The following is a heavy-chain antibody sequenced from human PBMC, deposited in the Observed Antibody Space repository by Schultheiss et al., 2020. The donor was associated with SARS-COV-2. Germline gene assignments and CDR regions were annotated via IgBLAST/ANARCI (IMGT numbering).Heavy chain of an antibody. CDR2: IYYSGST. V-gene: IGHV4-39*07. CDR1: GGSISSGGYY. D-gene: IGHD1-26*01. J-gene: IGHJ3*02. Sequence: SETLSLTCTVSGGSISSGGYYWGWIRQPPGKGLEWIGSIYYSGSTYYNPSLKSRVTISVDTSKNQFSLKLSSVTAADTAVYYCARLRIVGATPSAFDIWGQGTMVTVSS. CDR3: ARLRIVGATPSAFDI.